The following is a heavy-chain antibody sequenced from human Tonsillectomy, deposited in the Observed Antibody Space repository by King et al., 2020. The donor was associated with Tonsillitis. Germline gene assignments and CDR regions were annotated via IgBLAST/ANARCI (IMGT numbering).Heavy chain of an antibody. CDR3: ARSLDGSGSYTNGSP. CDR2: VYGAGSTT. Sequence: VQLVESGGGLVQPGGSLRLSCAASGFTISNYAMSWVRQAPRKGLEWVSVVYGAGSTTYYADSVKGRFTISRDNSKNTLYLQMNSLRAEDTAVYYCARSLDGSGSYTNGSPWGQGTLVTVSS. J-gene: IGHJ4*02. V-gene: IGHV3-23*03. D-gene: IGHD3-10*01. CDR1: GFTISNYA.